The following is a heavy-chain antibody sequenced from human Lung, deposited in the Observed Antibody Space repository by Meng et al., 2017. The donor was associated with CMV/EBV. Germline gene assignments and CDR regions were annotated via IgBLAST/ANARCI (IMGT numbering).Heavy chain of an antibody. CDR2: FYYTGSA. CDR3: AREYCASTGCYKGSRFDP. Sequence: GSLRLSXSVTGDSISSFYWTWIRQSPGKGLEWIGYFYYTGSANYNPSLKSRVTISGDTSKNQFSLRLSSVTAADTAVYYCAREYCASTGCYKGSRFDPWGQGTLVTVSS. CDR1: GDSISSFY. J-gene: IGHJ5*02. V-gene: IGHV4-59*01. D-gene: IGHD2-2*02.